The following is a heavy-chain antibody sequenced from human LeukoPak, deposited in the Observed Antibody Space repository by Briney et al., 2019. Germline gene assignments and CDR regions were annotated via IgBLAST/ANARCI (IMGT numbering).Heavy chain of an antibody. Sequence: ASVKVSCKASGYTFTSCDINWVRQATGQGGEWMGWMNPNSGNTGYGQSFQGRITMTRDISIGTAYMELRNLTSEDTAIYYCTRGSSGRRDNWGQGTLVTVSA. V-gene: IGHV1-8*01. D-gene: IGHD6-19*01. CDR1: GYTFTSCD. CDR3: TRGSSGRRDN. CDR2: MNPNSGNT. J-gene: IGHJ4*02.